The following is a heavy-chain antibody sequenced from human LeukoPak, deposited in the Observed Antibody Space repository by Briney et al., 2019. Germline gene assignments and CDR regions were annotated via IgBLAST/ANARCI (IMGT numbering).Heavy chain of an antibody. CDR1: GGSISSSSYY. Sequence: PSETLSLTCTVSGGSISSSSYYWGWIRQPPGKGLEWIGSIYYSGSTYYNPSLKSRVTISVDTSKNQFSLKLSSVTAADTAVYYCARAYAEDVGYSSSWPVLYYFDYWGQGTLVTVSS. CDR3: ARAYAEDVGYSSSWPVLYYFDY. D-gene: IGHD6-13*01. J-gene: IGHJ4*02. V-gene: IGHV4-39*07. CDR2: IYYSGST.